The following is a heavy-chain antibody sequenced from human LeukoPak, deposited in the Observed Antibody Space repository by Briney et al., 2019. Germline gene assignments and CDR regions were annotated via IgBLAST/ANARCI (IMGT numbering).Heavy chain of an antibody. Sequence: ASVKVSCKASGYTFTSYYMHWVRQAPGQGLEWMGIINPSGGSTSYAQKFQGRVTMTRDTSTSTVYMELSSLRSEDTAVYYCARDRRDYSSSSPLLQHWGQGTLVTVCS. J-gene: IGHJ1*01. D-gene: IGHD6-13*01. CDR1: GYTFTSYY. V-gene: IGHV1-46*01. CDR3: ARDRRDYSSSSPLLQH. CDR2: INPSGGST.